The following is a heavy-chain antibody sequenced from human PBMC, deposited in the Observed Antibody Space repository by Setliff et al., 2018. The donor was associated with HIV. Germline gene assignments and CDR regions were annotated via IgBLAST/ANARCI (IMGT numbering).Heavy chain of an antibody. CDR1: GGSISSSY. CDR3: ARGRDKYGPIDY. CDR2: IHYSGST. D-gene: IGHD3-10*01. Sequence: SETLSLTCTVSGGSISSSYWTRTRQPPGKGLEWIGNIHYSGSTNYNPSLKSRVTISVDTSRSQFSLKLSSVTAAYTAVYYCARGRDKYGPIDYWGQGTLVTVSS. J-gene: IGHJ4*02. V-gene: IGHV4-59*01.